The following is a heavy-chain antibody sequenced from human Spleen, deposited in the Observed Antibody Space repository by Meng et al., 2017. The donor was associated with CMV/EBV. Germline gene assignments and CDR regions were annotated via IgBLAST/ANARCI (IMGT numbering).Heavy chain of an antibody. J-gene: IGHJ6*02. CDR1: GYTFTSYG. CDR2: ISAYNGNT. V-gene: IGHV1-18*04. D-gene: IGHD2-2*01. Sequence: ASVKVSCKASGYTFTSYGITWVRQAPGQGLEWMGWISAYNGNTNYAQNLQGIVTMTTDTSTRTAYMELGSLRPDDTAVYYCARETDCSSTSCYEQYYYYGMDVWGQGTTVTVSS. CDR3: ARETDCSSTSCYEQYYYYGMDV.